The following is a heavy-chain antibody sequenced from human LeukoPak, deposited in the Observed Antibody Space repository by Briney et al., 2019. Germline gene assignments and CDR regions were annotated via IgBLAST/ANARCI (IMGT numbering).Heavy chain of an antibody. J-gene: IGHJ3*01. D-gene: IGHD7-27*01. V-gene: IGHV1-2*02. CDR2: ISPKSGDT. CDR3: ARELGRNAFDV. CDR1: GYTFSDNH. Sequence: ASVKVSCKASGYTFSDNHMYWMRQAPGQGLECMGYISPKSGDTNYAQKFQGRITMTGDTSISTGYMELSSLRSDDTAVYYCARELGRNAFDVWGQGTMVTVSS.